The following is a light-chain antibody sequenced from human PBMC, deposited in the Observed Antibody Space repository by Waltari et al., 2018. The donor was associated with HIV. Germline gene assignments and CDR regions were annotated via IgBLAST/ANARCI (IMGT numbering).Light chain of an antibody. Sequence: QSVLTQPPSVSGAPGQRVTIPCTGTSSNIGAGYDVQWYQHLPGTAPKLRIYGNNKRPSGVPDRCSGSKSGTSASLAITGLQTDDEADYYCQSYDSSLSGWVFGGGTKLTVL. CDR2: GNN. V-gene: IGLV1-40*01. CDR3: QSYDSSLSGWV. CDR1: SSNIGAGYD. J-gene: IGLJ3*02.